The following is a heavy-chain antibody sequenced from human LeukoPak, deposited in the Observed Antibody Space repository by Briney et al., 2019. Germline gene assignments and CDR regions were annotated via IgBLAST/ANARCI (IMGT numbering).Heavy chain of an antibody. CDR2: ISPSGDIT. V-gene: IGHV3-23*01. CDR3: ARVVPPTDYGSGSYFWDPYYFDY. D-gene: IGHD3-10*01. CDR1: GFIFSSHG. J-gene: IGHJ4*02. Sequence: PGGSLRLSCAASGFIFSSHGMNWVRQAPGKGLEWVSGISPSGDITYYADSVKGRFTISRDNSKNTLYLQMNSLRAEDTAVYYCARVVPPTDYGSGSYFWDPYYFDYWGQGTLVTVSS.